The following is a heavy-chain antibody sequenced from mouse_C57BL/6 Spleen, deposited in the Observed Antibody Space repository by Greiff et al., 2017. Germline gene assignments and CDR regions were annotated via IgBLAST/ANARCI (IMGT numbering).Heavy chain of an antibody. Sequence: QVQLKQSGPELVKPGASVKISCKASGYAFSSSWMNWVKQRPGKGLEWIGRIYPGDGDTNYNGKFKGKATLTADKSSSTAYMQLSSLTSEDSAVYFCARDYGSLPMDYWGQGTSVTVSS. CDR3: ARDYGSLPMDY. D-gene: IGHD1-1*01. CDR1: GYAFSSSW. J-gene: IGHJ4*01. CDR2: IYPGDGDT. V-gene: IGHV1-82*01.